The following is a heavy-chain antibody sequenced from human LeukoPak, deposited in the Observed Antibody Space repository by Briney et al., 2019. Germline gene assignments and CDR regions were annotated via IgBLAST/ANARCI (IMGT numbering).Heavy chain of an antibody. J-gene: IGHJ4*02. D-gene: IGHD3-22*01. CDR2: IIPIFGTA. CDR3: ARGVYDSSGYALYYFDY. Sequence: SVKVSCKASGGTFSSYAISWVRQAPGQGLEWVGGIIPIFGTANYAQKFQGRVTITTDESTSTAYMELSSLRSEDTAAYYCARGVYDSSGYALYYFDYWGQGTLVTVSS. V-gene: IGHV1-69*05. CDR1: GGTFSSYA.